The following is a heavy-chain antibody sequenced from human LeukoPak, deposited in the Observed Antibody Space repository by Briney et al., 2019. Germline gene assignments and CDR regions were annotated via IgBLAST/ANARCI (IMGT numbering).Heavy chain of an antibody. CDR1: GFTFSSYE. V-gene: IGHV3-21*01. Sequence: GGSLRLSCAASGFTFSSYEMNWVRQAPGKGLEWVSSISSSSSYIYYADSVKGRFTISRDNAKNSLYLQMNSLRAEDTAVYYCARDEDDSSGYFRGSDYWGQGTLVTVSS. J-gene: IGHJ4*02. D-gene: IGHD3-22*01. CDR2: ISSSSSYI. CDR3: ARDEDDSSGYFRGSDY.